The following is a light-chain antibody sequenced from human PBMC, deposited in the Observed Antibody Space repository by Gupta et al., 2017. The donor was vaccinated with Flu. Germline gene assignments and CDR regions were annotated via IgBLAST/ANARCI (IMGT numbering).Light chain of an antibody. CDR1: QSVGSS. V-gene: IGKV3-11*01. J-gene: IGKJ1*01. CDR2: DAS. CDR3: QQRSNWRRT. Sequence: EIVLTQSPPTLSLSPGERATLSCRASQSVGSSLAWFQQKPGQAPRLLISDASNRATGIPARFSGSGSGTGFTLTISSLEPEDFAVYYCQQRSNWRRTFGQGTKVEIK.